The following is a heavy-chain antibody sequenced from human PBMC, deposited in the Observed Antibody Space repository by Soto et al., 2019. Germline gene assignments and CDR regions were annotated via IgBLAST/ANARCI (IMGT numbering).Heavy chain of an antibody. D-gene: IGHD2-15*01. J-gene: IGHJ4*02. CDR2: ISFNGGDT. CDR1: GFPFSRFA. Sequence: ASLGLSCSASGFPFSRFAIHWVRQAPGKGLVYVSGISFNGGDTYHADSVKDRFTISRDNSKNTLFLQMGSLRPEDTAIYYCVKQAHGLDGVAFDYWGQGTQVTVSS. CDR3: VKQAHGLDGVAFDY. V-gene: IGHV3-64D*06.